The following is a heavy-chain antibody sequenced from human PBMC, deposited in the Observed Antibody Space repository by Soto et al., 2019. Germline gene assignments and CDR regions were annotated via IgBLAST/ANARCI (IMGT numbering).Heavy chain of an antibody. D-gene: IGHD6-6*01. CDR1: GYTFTSYG. Sequence: ASVKVSCKASGYTFTSYGISWVRQAPGQGLEWMGWISAYNGNTNYAQKLQGRVTMTTDTSTSTAYMELRSLRSDDTAVYYCAREPRLDLYSSSEDVYYYYYMDVWGKGTTVTVSS. CDR2: ISAYNGNT. CDR3: AREPRLDLYSSSEDVYYYYYMDV. J-gene: IGHJ6*03. V-gene: IGHV1-18*01.